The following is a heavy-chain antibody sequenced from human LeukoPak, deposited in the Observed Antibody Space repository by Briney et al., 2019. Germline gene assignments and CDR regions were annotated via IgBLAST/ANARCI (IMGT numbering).Heavy chain of an antibody. CDR3: ARSSGGMVYDSPGYYYTMYYFDY. D-gene: IGHD3-22*01. V-gene: IGHV4-59*08. CDR1: GGSISSYY. J-gene: IGHJ4*02. Sequence: SETLSLTCTVSGGSISSYYWNWIRQTPGKGLEWTGYIYYSGSTNYNPSLKSRVTISVDTSKNQFSLKLSSVTAADTAVYYCARSSGGMVYDSPGYYYTMYYFDYWGQGTLVTVSS. CDR2: IYYSGST.